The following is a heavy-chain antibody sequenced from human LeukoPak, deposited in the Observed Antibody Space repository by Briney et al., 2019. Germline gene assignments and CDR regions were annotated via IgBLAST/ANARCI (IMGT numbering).Heavy chain of an antibody. D-gene: IGHD4-17*01. CDR3: AKGGLYGYFDY. V-gene: IGHV3-9*01. J-gene: IGHJ4*02. CDR2: ISWNSGSI. Sequence: PGGSLRLSCAASGFTFDDYAMHWVRQAPGKGLEWVSGISWNSGSIGYADSVKGRFTISRDNAKNSLYLQMNSPRAEDTALYYCAKGGLYGYFDYWGQGTLVTVSS. CDR1: GFTFDDYA.